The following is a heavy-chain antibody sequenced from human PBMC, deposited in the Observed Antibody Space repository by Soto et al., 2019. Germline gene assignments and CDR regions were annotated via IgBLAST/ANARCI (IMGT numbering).Heavy chain of an antibody. CDR3: ARRAVRGAGYYYYGMDV. Sequence: SETLSLTCAVYGGSFSGYYWSWIRQPPGKGLEWIGEINHSGSTNYNPSLKSRVTISVDTSKNQFSLKLSSVTAADTAVYYCARRAVRGAGYYYYGMDVWGQGTTVTVSS. V-gene: IGHV4-34*01. J-gene: IGHJ6*01. D-gene: IGHD3-10*01. CDR1: GGSFSGYY. CDR2: INHSGST.